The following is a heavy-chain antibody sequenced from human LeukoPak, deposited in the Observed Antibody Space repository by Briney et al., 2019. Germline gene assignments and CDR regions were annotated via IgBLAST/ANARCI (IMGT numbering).Heavy chain of an antibody. CDR1: GYTFTGYY. CDR2: INPNSGGT. D-gene: IGHD4-17*01. V-gene: IGHV1-2*02. J-gene: IGHJ4*02. Sequence: GASVKVSCKASGYTFTGYYMHWVRQAPGQGLEWMGWINPNSGGTNYAQKFQGRDTMTRDTSISTAYMELSRLRSDDTAVYYCASNGYGDYGPTDYWGQGTLVTVSS. CDR3: ASNGYGDYGPTDY.